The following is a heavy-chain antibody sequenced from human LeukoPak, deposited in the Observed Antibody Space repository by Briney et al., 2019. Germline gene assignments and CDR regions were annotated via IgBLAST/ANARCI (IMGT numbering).Heavy chain of an antibody. CDR1: GFTVSSNY. D-gene: IGHD2-2*02. V-gene: IGHV3-66*01. J-gene: IGHJ4*02. CDR3: ARASPHIVVVPAAIPNYFDY. Sequence: PGGSLRLSCAASGFTVSSNYMSWVRQAPGKGLEWVSVIYSGGSTYYADSVKGRFTISRDNSKNTLYLQMNSLRAEDTAVYYCARASPHIVVVPAAIPNYFDYWGQGTLVTVSS. CDR2: IYSGGST.